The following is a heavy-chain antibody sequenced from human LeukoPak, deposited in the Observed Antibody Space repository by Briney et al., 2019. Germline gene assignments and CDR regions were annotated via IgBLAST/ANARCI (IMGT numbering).Heavy chain of an antibody. Sequence: PGGSLRLSCAASGFTFSSYAMSWVRQAPGKGLEWVSAISGSGGSTYYADSVKGRFTISRDNSKNTLYLQMNSLRAEDTAVYYCAVLSGSFPSYYFDYWGQGTLVTVSS. CDR1: GFTFSSYA. D-gene: IGHD1-26*01. J-gene: IGHJ4*02. CDR2: ISGSGGST. CDR3: AVLSGSFPSYYFDY. V-gene: IGHV3-23*01.